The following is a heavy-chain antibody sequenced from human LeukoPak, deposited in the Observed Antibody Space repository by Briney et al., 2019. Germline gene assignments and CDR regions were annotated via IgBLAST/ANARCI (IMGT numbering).Heavy chain of an antibody. CDR1: GFNFRNYG. J-gene: IGHJ4*02. Sequence: GGSLRLSCIASGFNFRNYGIHWVRQAPGKGLEWVAFIRYDGSNANYANSVKGRFTISRDNSQNTVYLQMNSLRAEDTAVYYCAKDTLKWLQHSPFDYWGQGTLVTVSS. V-gene: IGHV3-30*02. CDR2: IRYDGSNA. D-gene: IGHD5-24*01. CDR3: AKDTLKWLQHSPFDY.